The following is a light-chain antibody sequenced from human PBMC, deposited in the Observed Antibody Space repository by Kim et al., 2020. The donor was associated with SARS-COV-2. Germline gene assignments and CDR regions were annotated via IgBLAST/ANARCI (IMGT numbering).Light chain of an antibody. V-gene: IGKV3-11*01. CDR1: ESVSDF. Sequence: LSPGERATLSCRASESVSDFLVWYQLRPGPAPRLLIYDASKRAPGSPARFSGSGSGTEFTLTVSSLEPEDFAVYYCQQRADWPRTFGQGTKVDIK. J-gene: IGKJ1*01. CDR3: QQRADWPRT. CDR2: DAS.